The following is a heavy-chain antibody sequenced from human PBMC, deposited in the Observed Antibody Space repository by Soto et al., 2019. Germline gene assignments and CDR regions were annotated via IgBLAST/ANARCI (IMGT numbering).Heavy chain of an antibody. J-gene: IGHJ4*02. CDR1: GFPFSSYG. CDR2: ISYDGTNQ. CDR3: AGGQYYFDY. V-gene: IGHV3-30*03. D-gene: IGHD2-15*01. Sequence: QVQLVESGGGVVQPGRSLRLSCAASGFPFSSYGMHWVRQAPGKGLDWVALISYDGTNQYYADSVKGRFTVSRDNSKNTLYLDMSSLRAEDTAVYYCAGGQYYFDYCGQGTLVSVSS.